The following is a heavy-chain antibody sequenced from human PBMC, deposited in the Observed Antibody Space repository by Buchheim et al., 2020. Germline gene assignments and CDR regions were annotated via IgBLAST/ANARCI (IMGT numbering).Heavy chain of an antibody. CDR3: ARESQYYGMDV. CDR1: GFTFSSYA. Sequence: QVQLVESGGGVVQPGRSLRLSCAASGFTFSSYAMHWVRQAPGKGLEWVAVISYDGSNKYYADSVRGRFTISRDNSKNTLYLQMNRLRAEDTAVYYCARESQYYGMDVWGQGTT. J-gene: IGHJ6*02. V-gene: IGHV3-30-3*01. CDR2: ISYDGSNK.